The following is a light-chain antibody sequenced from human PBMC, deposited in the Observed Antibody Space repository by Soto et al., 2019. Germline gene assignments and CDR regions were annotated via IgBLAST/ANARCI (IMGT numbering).Light chain of an antibody. Sequence: DIQMTQSPSTLSASLGDRVTISCKASQTISSYLTWYQQKPGKAPKLLIYKASNLETGVPSRFSGSGSGTEFTLTISSLQPDDFATYYCQHHNSYSQAFGRGTKVDIK. J-gene: IGKJ4*01. CDR3: QHHNSYSQA. V-gene: IGKV1-5*03. CDR2: KAS. CDR1: QTISSY.